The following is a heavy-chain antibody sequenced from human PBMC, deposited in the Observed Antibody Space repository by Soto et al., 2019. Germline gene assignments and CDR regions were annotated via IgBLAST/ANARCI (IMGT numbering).Heavy chain of an antibody. J-gene: IGHJ6*02. D-gene: IGHD4-4*01. CDR2: IYYSGST. Sequence: LSLTCTVSGGSISSSSYYWGWIRQPPGKGLEWIGSIYYSGSTYYNPSLKSRVTISVDTSKNQFSLKLSSVTAADTAVYYCARTPFSNYVGPRYGMDVWGQGATVTVSS. CDR1: GGSISSSSYY. CDR3: ARTPFSNYVGPRYGMDV. V-gene: IGHV4-39*01.